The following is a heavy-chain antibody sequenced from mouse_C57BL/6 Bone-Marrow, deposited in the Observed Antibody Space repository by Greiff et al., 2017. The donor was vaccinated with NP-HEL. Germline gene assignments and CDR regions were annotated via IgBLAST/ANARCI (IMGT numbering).Heavy chain of an antibody. J-gene: IGHJ3*01. V-gene: IGHV2-6*01. CDR3: ASWDYGNPFAY. Sequence: QVQLKESGPGLVAPSQSLSITCTVSGFSLTSYGVDWVRQSPGKGLEWLGVIWGVGSTNYNSALKSRLSISKDNSKSQVFLKMNSLQTDDTARYYCASWDYGNPFAYWGQGTLVTVSA. CDR1: GFSLTSYG. D-gene: IGHD2-1*01. CDR2: IWGVGST.